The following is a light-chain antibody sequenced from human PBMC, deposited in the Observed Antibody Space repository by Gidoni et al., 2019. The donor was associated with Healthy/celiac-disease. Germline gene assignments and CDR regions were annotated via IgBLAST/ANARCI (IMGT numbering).Light chain of an antibody. CDR2: AAS. Sequence: DIHMTQSPSTLSASVGDRVTLTCRASQSISGWLAWYQQKPGKAPKLLIYAASSLESGVPSRFSGSGSGTEFTLTIGSLQPDDFATYYCQQYSSYSETFGQGTKVEIK. J-gene: IGKJ1*01. CDR3: QQYSSYSET. V-gene: IGKV1-5*01. CDR1: QSISGW.